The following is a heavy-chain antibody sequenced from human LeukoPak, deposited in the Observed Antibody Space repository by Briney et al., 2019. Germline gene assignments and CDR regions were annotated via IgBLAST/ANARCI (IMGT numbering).Heavy chain of an antibody. J-gene: IGHJ4*02. CDR1: GFTFSSYA. CDR2: ISGSGGGAGT. CDR3: AKDFVRYNIQFDY. D-gene: IGHD1-1*01. V-gene: IGHV3-23*01. Sequence: SGGSLRLSCAASGFTFSSYAMSWLRQAPEKGLEWVSAISGSGGGAGTYYADSVRGRFTISRDNSKNTLYLQMNSLRAEDTALYYCAKDFVRYNIQFDYWGQGALVTVSS.